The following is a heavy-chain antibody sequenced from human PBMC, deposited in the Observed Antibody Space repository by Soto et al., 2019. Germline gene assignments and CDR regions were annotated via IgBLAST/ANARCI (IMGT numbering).Heavy chain of an antibody. CDR1: GGTISSWY. D-gene: IGHD1-26*01. Sequence: SETLSLTCTVSGGTISSWYWSWIRQPPGKGLEWIGYIYYSGSTNCNPSLKSRVTISVDTSKNQFSLRLSSVTAADTAVYYCARRYGSAIDYWGQGTLVTVSS. CDR2: IYYSGST. V-gene: IGHV4-59*08. CDR3: ARRYGSAIDY. J-gene: IGHJ4*02.